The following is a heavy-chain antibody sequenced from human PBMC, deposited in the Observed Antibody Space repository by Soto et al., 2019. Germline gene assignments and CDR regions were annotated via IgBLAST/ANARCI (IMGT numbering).Heavy chain of an antibody. CDR2: VNPDGTIT. J-gene: IGHJ4*02. CDR1: GYTFSHYW. CDR3: ARDNNWSYDS. Sequence: AGGSLRLSCAASGYTFSHYWMHWVRQAPGKGLVWVSRVNPDGTITTYADSVKGRFTISRDNARNTLYLRVNSLRAEDTAVYYCARDNNWSYDSWGRGTLVTVSS. V-gene: IGHV3-74*01. D-gene: IGHD1-1*01.